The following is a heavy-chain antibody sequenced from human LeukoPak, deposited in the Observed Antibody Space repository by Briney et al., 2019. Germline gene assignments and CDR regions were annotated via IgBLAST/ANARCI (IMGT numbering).Heavy chain of an antibody. CDR3: ARDDDGSGKYGQLY. V-gene: IGHV3-33*01. CDR2: FCSDGRQK. Sequence: GGTLGLFCAASGFIFSIYCFHCVRQPSGKGRECVTVFCSDGRQKYYVDSVKGRFTVSGDTSKKTVYLQMNSLRAEDTAVYYCARDDDGSGKYGQLYWGQGTLVTV. J-gene: IGHJ4*02. D-gene: IGHD3-10*01. CDR1: GFIFSIYC.